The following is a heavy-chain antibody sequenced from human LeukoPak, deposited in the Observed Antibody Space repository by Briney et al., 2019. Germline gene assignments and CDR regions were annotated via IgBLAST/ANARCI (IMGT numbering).Heavy chain of an antibody. CDR2: INPSGGSK. J-gene: IGHJ5*02. Sequence: ASVKVSYKASGYTFNSYYMHWVRQAPGQGLEWMERINPSGGSKSYAQNFQGRVTMTRDMSTSTVYMELSSLRPVDTAASYSARAVDGVYSSSSTWFDPWGQGTLVTVSS. V-gene: IGHV1-46*02. D-gene: IGHD6-6*01. CDR1: GYTFNSYY. CDR3: ARAVDGVYSSSSTWFDP.